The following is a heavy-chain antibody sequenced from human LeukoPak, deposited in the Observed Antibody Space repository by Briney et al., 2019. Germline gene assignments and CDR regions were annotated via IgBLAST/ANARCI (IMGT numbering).Heavy chain of an antibody. Sequence: GRSLRLSCAASGFTFSSYGMHWVRQAPGKGLEWVAVISYDGSNKYYADSVKGRFTISRDNSKNTLYLQMNSLRAEDTAVYYCAKIGSSGRLRDYWGQGTLVTVSS. CDR1: GFTFSSYG. V-gene: IGHV3-30*18. CDR2: ISYDGSNK. CDR3: AKIGSSGRLRDY. D-gene: IGHD2-15*01. J-gene: IGHJ4*02.